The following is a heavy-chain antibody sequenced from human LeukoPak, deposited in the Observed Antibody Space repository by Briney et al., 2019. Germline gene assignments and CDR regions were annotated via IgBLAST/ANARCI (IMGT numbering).Heavy chain of an antibody. Sequence: GGSLRLSCAASGFTFSSYSMNWVRQAPGKGLEWVSSISSSSSYIYYADSVKGRFTISRDNAENSLYLQMNSLRAEDTAVYYCARAGYYGFWSGYYEYNGMDVWGQGTTVTVSS. D-gene: IGHD3-3*01. CDR2: ISSSSSYI. CDR3: ARAGYYGFWSGYYEYNGMDV. CDR1: GFTFSSYS. J-gene: IGHJ6*02. V-gene: IGHV3-21*01.